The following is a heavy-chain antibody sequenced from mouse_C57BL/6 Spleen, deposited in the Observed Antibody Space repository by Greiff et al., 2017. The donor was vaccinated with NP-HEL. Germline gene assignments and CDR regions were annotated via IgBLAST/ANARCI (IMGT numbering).Heavy chain of an antibody. D-gene: IGHD2-3*01. V-gene: IGHV1-82*01. CDR1: GYAFSSSW. J-gene: IGHJ1*03. Sequence: VQRVESGPELVKPGASVKISCKASGYAFSSSWMNWVKQRPGKGLEWIGRIYPGDGDTNYNGKLKGKATLTADKSSSTAYMQLISLTSEDSAVYFCAHDGYGYFDVWGTGTTVTVSS. CDR3: AHDGYGYFDV. CDR2: IYPGDGDT.